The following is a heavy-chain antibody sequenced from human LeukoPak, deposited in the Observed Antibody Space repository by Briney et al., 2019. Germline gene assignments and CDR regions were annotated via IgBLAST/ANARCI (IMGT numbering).Heavy chain of an antibody. CDR2: INHSGST. D-gene: IGHD2-15*01. V-gene: IGHV4-34*01. Sequence: PSETLSLTCAVYGGSFSGYYWSWVRQPPGKGLEWIGEINHSGSTNYNPSLKSRVTISVDTSKNQFSLKLSSVTAADTAVYYCARRPLDCSGGSCYLRNWFDPWGQGTLVTVSS. J-gene: IGHJ5*02. CDR3: ARRPLDCSGGSCYLRNWFDP. CDR1: GGSFSGYY.